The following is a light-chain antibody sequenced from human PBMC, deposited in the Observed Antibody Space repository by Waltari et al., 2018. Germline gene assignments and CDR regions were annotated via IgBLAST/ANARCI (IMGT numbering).Light chain of an antibody. CDR3: QQRSNWSPAFT. V-gene: IGKV3-11*01. CDR1: QSVTSS. Sequence: EIVLTQSPATLSLSPGERATLSCWASQSVTSSLAWYQQKPGQAPRLLIYDASNRATGIPARFSGSGSGTDFTLTISSLEPEDFAVYYCQQRSNWSPAFTFGPGTKVDIK. CDR2: DAS. J-gene: IGKJ3*01.